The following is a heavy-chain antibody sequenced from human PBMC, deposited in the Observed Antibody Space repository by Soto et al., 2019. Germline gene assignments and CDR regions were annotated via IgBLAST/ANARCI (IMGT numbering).Heavy chain of an antibody. CDR1: GFTLSNFA. Sequence: GGSLRLSCAASGFTLSNFAINWVRQAPGKGLEWVSSISSRSDIYYADSVKGRFTISRDNAKNSVSLQMNSLRAEDTAVYYCAREYTAWPLAYGLDVWGQGTTVTVSS. CDR2: ISSRSDI. D-gene: IGHD2-2*02. J-gene: IGHJ6*02. CDR3: AREYTAWPLAYGLDV. V-gene: IGHV3-21*01.